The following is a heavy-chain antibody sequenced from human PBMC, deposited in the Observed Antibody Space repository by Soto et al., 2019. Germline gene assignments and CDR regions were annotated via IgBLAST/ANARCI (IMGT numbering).Heavy chain of an antibody. V-gene: IGHV1-69*01. CDR2: FVPIIGTA. Sequence: QVRLVQSGAEVKKPESSVKVSCKASGGTFSNFAISWVRQAPGRGLEWMGGFVPIIGTATYAQKFQGRVTITADESTSTGYMELSSLTSEDTAVYYCARSLLRNFDWLFQFYYFGMDVWGQGTTVTVSS. J-gene: IGHJ6*02. CDR3: ARSLLRNFDWLFQFYYFGMDV. CDR1: GGTFSNFA. D-gene: IGHD3-9*01.